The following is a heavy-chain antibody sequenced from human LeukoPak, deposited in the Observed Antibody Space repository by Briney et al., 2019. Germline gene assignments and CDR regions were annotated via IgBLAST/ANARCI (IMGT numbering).Heavy chain of an antibody. V-gene: IGHV4-59*08. CDR2: IYYSGST. J-gene: IGHJ5*02. CDR3: ARLGYSSGWYGSPGWFDP. Sequence: SETLSLTCTVSGGSISSYYWSWIRQPPGKGLEWIGYIYYSGSTNYNPSLKSRVTISVDTSKNQFSLKLSSVTAADTAVYYCARLGYSSGWYGSPGWFDPWGQGTLVTVSS. D-gene: IGHD6-19*01. CDR1: GGSISSYY.